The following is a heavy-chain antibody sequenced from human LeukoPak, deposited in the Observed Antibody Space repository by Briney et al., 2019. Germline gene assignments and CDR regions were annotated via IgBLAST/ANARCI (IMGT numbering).Heavy chain of an antibody. D-gene: IGHD5-12*01. Sequence: ASVKVSCKASGYTFTSYGISWVRQAPGQGLEWMGWISAYNGNTNYAQKLRGRVTMTTDTSTSTAYMELRSLRSDDTAVYYCARDHTGIVATISCDYWGQGTLVTVSS. J-gene: IGHJ4*02. CDR2: ISAYNGNT. V-gene: IGHV1-18*01. CDR1: GYTFTSYG. CDR3: ARDHTGIVATISCDY.